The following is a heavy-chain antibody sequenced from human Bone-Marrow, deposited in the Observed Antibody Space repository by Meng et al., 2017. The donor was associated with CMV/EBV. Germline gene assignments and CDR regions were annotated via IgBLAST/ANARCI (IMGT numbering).Heavy chain of an antibody. CDR3: GRAGDRGLRH. V-gene: IGHV1-18*04. J-gene: IGHJ4*02. CDR1: GYSFTSYW. D-gene: IGHD1-14*01. Sequence: ASVKVSCKGSGYSFTSYWISWVRQAPGHGPEWMGWISVYNGNTKYAQKIQGRVTMTTDTSTTTAYMELRSLTSDDTAVYYWGRAGDRGLRHWGQGTAVTVSS. CDR2: ISVYNGNT.